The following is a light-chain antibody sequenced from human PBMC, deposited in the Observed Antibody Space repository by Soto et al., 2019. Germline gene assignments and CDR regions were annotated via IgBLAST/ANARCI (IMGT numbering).Light chain of an antibody. J-gene: IGKJ5*01. CDR3: QQRSNWPT. V-gene: IGKV1-5*01. CDR2: DAS. Sequence: DIQLTQSPSTLSASVGESVPLTCLASQNIRNWLAWYQQKPGKAPNPLIYDASSLESGVPSRFSGTGSGTDFTLTISSLEPEDFAVYYCQQRSNWPTFGQGTRLEIK. CDR1: QNIRNW.